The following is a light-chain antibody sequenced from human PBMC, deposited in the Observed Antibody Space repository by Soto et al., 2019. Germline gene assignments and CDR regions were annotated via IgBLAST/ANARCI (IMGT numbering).Light chain of an antibody. J-gene: IGLJ1*01. Sequence: QSVLTQPASVSGSPGQSITISCTGTSSDVGGYNYVSWYQQHPGKAPKLMIYEVSNRPSGVSNRLSGSKSGNTASLTISGLQAEDEADYYCSSYTSSSTLFGTGTKLTVL. CDR2: EVS. V-gene: IGLV2-14*01. CDR3: SSYTSSSTL. CDR1: SSDVGGYNY.